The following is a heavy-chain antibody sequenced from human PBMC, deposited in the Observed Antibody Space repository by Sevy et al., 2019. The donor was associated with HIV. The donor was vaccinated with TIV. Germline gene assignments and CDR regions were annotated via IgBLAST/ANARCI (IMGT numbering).Heavy chain of an antibody. CDR2: ISAYNGNT. V-gene: IGHV1-18*04. J-gene: IGHJ3*02. CDR1: GYTFTSYG. Sequence: ASVQVSCKASGYTFTSYGISWVRQAPGQGLEWMGWISAYNGNTNYAQKLQGRVTMTTDTSTSTAYMELRSLRSDDTAVYYCAGRKGLGGDYSSSAFDIWGQGTMVTVSS. D-gene: IGHD4-4*01. CDR3: AGRKGLGGDYSSSAFDI.